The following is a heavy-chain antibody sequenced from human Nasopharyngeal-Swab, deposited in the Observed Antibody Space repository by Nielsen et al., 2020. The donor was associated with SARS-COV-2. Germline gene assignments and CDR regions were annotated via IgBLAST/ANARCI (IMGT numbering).Heavy chain of an antibody. V-gene: IGHV3-53*01. D-gene: IGHD3-22*01. CDR1: GFTVSSNY. CDR2: IYSGGST. Sequence: GGPLRLSCAASGFTVSSNYMSWVRQAPGKGLEWVSVIYSGGSTYYADSVKGRFTISRDNSKNTLYLQMNSLRAEDTAVYYCARTMGGYYDSSGYTLEWFDYWGQGTLVTVSS. CDR3: ARTMGGYYDSSGYTLEWFDY. J-gene: IGHJ4*02.